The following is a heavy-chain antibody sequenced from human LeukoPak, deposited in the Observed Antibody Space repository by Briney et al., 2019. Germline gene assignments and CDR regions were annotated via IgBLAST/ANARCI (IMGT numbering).Heavy chain of an antibody. V-gene: IGHV3-23*01. CDR1: GFTFNFYA. CDR2: ISGSGDNT. CDR3: AKYENSWYERGYFDH. D-gene: IGHD6-13*01. Sequence: GGSLRLSCAASGFTFNFYAMSWVRQAPGKGLEWVSGISGSGDNTYYADSVKGRFTISRDNSKNTLYLQMSSLRAEDTAVYYCAKYENSWYERGYFDHWGQGTLVTVSS. J-gene: IGHJ4*02.